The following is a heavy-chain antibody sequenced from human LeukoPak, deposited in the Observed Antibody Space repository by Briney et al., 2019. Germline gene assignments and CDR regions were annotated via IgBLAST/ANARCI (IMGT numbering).Heavy chain of an antibody. CDR2: IIPIFGTA. D-gene: IGHD2-2*01. J-gene: IGHJ4*02. CDR3: ATARRAVVPAAIVVRGVYYFDY. Sequence: ASVKVSCKASGGTFSSYAISWVRQAPGQGLEWMGGIIPIFGTANYAQKFQGRVTITTDESTSTAYMELSSLRSEDTAVYYCATARRAVVPAAIVVRGVYYFDYWGQGTLVTVSS. V-gene: IGHV1-69*05. CDR1: GGTFSSYA.